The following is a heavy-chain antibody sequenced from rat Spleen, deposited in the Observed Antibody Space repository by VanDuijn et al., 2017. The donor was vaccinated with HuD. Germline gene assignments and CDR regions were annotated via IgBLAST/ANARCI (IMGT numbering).Heavy chain of an antibody. Sequence: EVQLVESGGGLVQPGRSMKLSCSASGFTFSDYGMAWVFQAPTKGLEWVASISYDGGSTYYRDSVKGRFTISRDNAKSTLYLQMESLRSEDTATYYCVRHVDYWGQGVMVTVSS. V-gene: IGHV5-20*01. CDR1: GFTFSDYG. J-gene: IGHJ2*01. CDR2: ISYDGGST. CDR3: VRHVDY.